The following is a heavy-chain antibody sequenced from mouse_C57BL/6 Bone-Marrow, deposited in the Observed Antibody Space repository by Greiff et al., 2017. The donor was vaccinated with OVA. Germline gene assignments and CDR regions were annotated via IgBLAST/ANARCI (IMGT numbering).Heavy chain of an antibody. CDR1: GYSITSDY. CDR3: ARGGGYDGRHAMDY. D-gene: IGHD2-2*01. J-gene: IGHJ4*01. V-gene: IGHV3-8*01. Sequence: VQLKESGPGLAKPSQTLSLTCSVTGYSITSDYWNWIRKFPGHKLEYMGYISYSGSTYYNPSLNSRISITRDTAKNQYYLQVNSVTTEDTATDYCARGGGYDGRHAMDYWGQGTSVTVSS. CDR2: ISYSGST.